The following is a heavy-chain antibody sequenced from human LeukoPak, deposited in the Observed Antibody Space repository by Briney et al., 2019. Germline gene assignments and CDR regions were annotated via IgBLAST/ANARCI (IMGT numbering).Heavy chain of an antibody. D-gene: IGHD2-2*01. CDR2: IYSGGST. J-gene: IGHJ6*03. V-gene: IGHV3-53*01. Sequence: HPGGSLRLSCAASGFTVSSNHMSWVRQAPGKGLEWVSVIYSGGSTYYADSVKGRFTISRDNSKNTLYLQMNSLRAEDTAVYYCARVDYCSSTSCPPTYYYYYMDVWGKGTTVTISS. CDR3: ARVDYCSSTSCPPTYYYYYMDV. CDR1: GFTVSSNH.